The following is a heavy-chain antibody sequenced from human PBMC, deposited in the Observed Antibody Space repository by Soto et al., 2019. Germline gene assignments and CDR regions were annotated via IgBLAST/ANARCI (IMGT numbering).Heavy chain of an antibody. CDR2: ILHSGST. J-gene: IGHJ6*02. D-gene: IGHD2-2*01. Sequence: SETLSLTCSVSGVSVSISTYYWAWVRQTPGKGLEWLGSILHSGSTYYNPSLKSRLTLSVDTSEDQFSLNLSSVTATDTGVYYCATLPAAMYFYGSDVWGPGTTVTVSS. CDR1: GVSVSISTYY. CDR3: ATLPAAMYFYGSDV. V-gene: IGHV4-39*01.